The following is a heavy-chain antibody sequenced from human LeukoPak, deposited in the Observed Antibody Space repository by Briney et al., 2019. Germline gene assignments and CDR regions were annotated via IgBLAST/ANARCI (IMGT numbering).Heavy chain of an antibody. Sequence: PGGSLRLSCAASGFTFSSYVMSWVRQAPGKGLEWVSAISGSGGSTYYADSVKGRFTISRDNSKNTLYLQMNSLRAEDTAVYYCAKEEETGYYYDSSGIFDYWGQGTLVTVSS. CDR2: ISGSGGST. V-gene: IGHV3-23*01. CDR1: GFTFSSYV. J-gene: IGHJ4*02. CDR3: AKEEETGYYYDSSGIFDY. D-gene: IGHD3-22*01.